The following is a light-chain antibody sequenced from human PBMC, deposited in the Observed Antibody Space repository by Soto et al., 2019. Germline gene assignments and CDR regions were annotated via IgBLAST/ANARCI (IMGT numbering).Light chain of an antibody. CDR3: AAWNDSLGAFYV. J-gene: IGLJ1*01. Sequence: QSVLTRPPSASGTPGQRVTISCSGSSSNIGSNYVYWYQQLPGTAPKLLIYRNNQRPSGVPDRFSGPKSGTSASLALSGLRSEEGADYYCAAWNDSLGAFYVFGTGTKATVL. CDR2: RNN. V-gene: IGLV1-47*01. CDR1: SSNIGSNY.